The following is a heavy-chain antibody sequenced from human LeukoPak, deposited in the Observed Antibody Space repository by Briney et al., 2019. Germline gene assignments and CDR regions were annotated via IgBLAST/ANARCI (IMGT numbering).Heavy chain of an antibody. CDR3: ARGRSRIVGAPSGDWFDP. CDR1: GYTFTSYG. J-gene: IGHJ5*02. Sequence: ASVKVSCKASGYTFTSYGISWVRQAPGQGLEWMGWISAYNGNTNYAQKFQGRVTITADESTSTAYMELSALTFEDTAVYYCARGRSRIVGAPSGDWFDPWGQGTLVTVSS. D-gene: IGHD1-26*01. CDR2: ISAYNGNT. V-gene: IGHV1-18*01.